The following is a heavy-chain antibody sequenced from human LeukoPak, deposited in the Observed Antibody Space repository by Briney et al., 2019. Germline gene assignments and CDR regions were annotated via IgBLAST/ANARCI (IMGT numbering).Heavy chain of an antibody. CDR3: ARRGRFGGRDGGEGFDL. V-gene: IGHV4-31*03. J-gene: IGHJ3*01. CDR1: GGSISSAGYY. CDR2: ILYSGST. Sequence: SHTLSLTCTVSGGSISSAGYYWSSIRQPPGEGLEWIGYILYSGSTNYNPSLKSRVIMSVDTSKNQFSLKLSSVTAADTAVYYCARRGRFGGRDGGEGFDLWSQGTMVIVSS. D-gene: IGHD3-16*01.